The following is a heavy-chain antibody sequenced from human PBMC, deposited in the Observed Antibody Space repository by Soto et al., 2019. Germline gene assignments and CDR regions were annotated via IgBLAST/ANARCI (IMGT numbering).Heavy chain of an antibody. V-gene: IGHV1-18*01. D-gene: IGHD3-10*01. J-gene: IGHJ6*02. CDR2: SSAYNGNT. CDR3: ASDAVRGVIGTYCSDHLDV. Sequence: QVQLVQSGAEVKKPGASVKVSCKASGYTFSCYGISWVRQAPGPGLEWMGWSSAYNGNTNFAQKLQGRVAMTTDTPTRKAYMEVGRRISDDTAVYYCASDAVRGVIGTYCSDHLDVWGQGTTVTVSS. CDR1: GYTFSCYG.